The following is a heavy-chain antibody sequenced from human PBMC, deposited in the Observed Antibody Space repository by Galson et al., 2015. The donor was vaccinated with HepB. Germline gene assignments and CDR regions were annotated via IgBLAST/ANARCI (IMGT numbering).Heavy chain of an antibody. V-gene: IGHV3-21*01. J-gene: IGHJ6*02. Sequence: SLRLSCAASGFTFSSYSMNWVRQAPGKGLGWVSSISSSSSYIYYADSVKGRFTISRDNAKNSLYLQMNSLRAEDTAVYYYARANLTTVAAYGMDVWGQGTTVTVSS. D-gene: IGHD6-19*01. CDR3: ARANLTTVAAYGMDV. CDR1: GFTFSSYS. CDR2: ISSSSSYI.